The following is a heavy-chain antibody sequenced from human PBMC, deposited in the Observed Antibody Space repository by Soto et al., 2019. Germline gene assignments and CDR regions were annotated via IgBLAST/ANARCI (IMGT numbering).Heavy chain of an antibody. CDR3: AKLVIGYCSGNTCDDY. CDR1: GFTFSYG. D-gene: IGHD2-15*01. J-gene: IGHJ4*02. V-gene: IGHV3-30*18. Sequence: VQLLESGGGLIQPGGSLRLSCAASGFTFSYGINWLRQAPGKGLVWVAYISYDSSNKFYGDSVKGRFTTSRDNSKNTQFLQMNSLRAEDTAVYYCAKLVIGYCSGNTCDDYWGQGTLVAVSS. CDR2: ISYDSSNK.